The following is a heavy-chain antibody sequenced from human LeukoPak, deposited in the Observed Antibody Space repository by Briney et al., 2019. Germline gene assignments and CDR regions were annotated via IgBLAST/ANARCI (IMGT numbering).Heavy chain of an antibody. J-gene: IGHJ4*02. Sequence: GGSLRLSCAASGFTFSSYSMNWVRQAPGKGLEWVGDINQNGGQSYYLDSLKGRFTLSRDNAKNSLFLHLNSLRAEDTAVYYCVKNSGWYCLDYWGQGITVIVSS. CDR2: INQNGGQS. V-gene: IGHV3-7*03. CDR1: GFTFSSYS. D-gene: IGHD6-13*01. CDR3: VKNSGWYCLDY.